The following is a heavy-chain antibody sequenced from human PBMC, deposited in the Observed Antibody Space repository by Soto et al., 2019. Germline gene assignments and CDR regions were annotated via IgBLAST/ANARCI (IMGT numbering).Heavy chain of an antibody. D-gene: IGHD1-1*01. CDR3: AILAGETTIYDY. CDR2: IKKDGSEK. V-gene: IGHV3-7*01. Sequence: EVQLVESGGGLVQPGGSLRLSCATSGFIFSGHWMSWVRQAPGKGLEWVATIKKDGSEKYYVDSVRGRLTISRDNAKNSLFLEMNSLRGEDTALYYCAILAGETTIYDYWGQGILVTVSS. CDR1: GFIFSGHW. J-gene: IGHJ4*02.